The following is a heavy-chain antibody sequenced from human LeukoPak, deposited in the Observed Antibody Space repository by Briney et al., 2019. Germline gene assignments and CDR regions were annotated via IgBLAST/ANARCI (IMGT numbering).Heavy chain of an antibody. D-gene: IGHD3-10*01. CDR3: ARLLTMVRGVYYYYYYMDV. J-gene: IGHJ6*03. CDR2: IYPGDSDT. V-gene: IGHV5-51*01. CDR1: GYSFTSYW. Sequence: GESLKISCKGSGYSFTSYWIGWVRPMPGKGVEWMGIIYPGDSDTRYSPSSQGQVTISADKSISTAYLQWSSLKASDTAMYYCARLLTMVRGVYYYYYYMDVWGKGTTVTVSS.